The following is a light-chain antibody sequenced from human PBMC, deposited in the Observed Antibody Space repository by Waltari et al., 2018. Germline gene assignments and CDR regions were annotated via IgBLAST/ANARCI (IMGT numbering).Light chain of an antibody. CDR1: QNVYGY. Sequence: EIVMTQSPATLSLSPGERVTLSCRASQNVYGYLVWYQQKPGQAPRLLIYDASNRATGIPARFSGSGSGTDFSLTISSLQAEDVAVYYCQQYYSTPYTFGQGTKLEIK. J-gene: IGKJ2*01. V-gene: IGKV3-11*01. CDR3: QQYYSTPYT. CDR2: DAS.